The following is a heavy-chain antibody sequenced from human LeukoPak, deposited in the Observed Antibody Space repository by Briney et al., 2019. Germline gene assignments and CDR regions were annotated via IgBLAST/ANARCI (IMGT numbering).Heavy chain of an antibody. V-gene: IGHV4-39*07. J-gene: IGHJ5*02. CDR3: AGADIVATRFDP. CDR2: IYYSGST. CDR1: GGSISSSSYY. Sequence: SETLSLTCTVSGGSISSSSYYWGWIRQPPGTGLEWIGSIYYSGSTYYNPSLKSRVTISVDTSKNQFSLKLSSVTAADTAVYYCAGADIVATRFDPWGQGTLVTVSS. D-gene: IGHD5-12*01.